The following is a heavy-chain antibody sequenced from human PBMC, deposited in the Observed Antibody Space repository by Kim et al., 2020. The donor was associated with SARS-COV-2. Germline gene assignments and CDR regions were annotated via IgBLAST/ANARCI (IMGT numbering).Heavy chain of an antibody. Sequence: GGSLRLSCAASGFTFSSYSMNWVRQAPGKGLEWVSSISSSSSYIYYADSVKGRFTISRDNAKNSLYLQMNSLRAEDTAVYYCARGLWGITMVRGVIIPFDSWGQATLAPVSS. CDR2: ISSSSSYI. J-gene: IGHJ4*02. D-gene: IGHD3-10*01. V-gene: IGHV3-21*01. CDR1: GFTFSSYS. CDR3: ARGLWGITMVRGVIIPFDS.